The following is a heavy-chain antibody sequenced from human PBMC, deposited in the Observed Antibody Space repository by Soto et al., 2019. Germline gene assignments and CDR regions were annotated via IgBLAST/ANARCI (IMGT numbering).Heavy chain of an antibody. Sequence: QVQLVQSGAEVKKPGASVKVSCTASGYTFTSYGISWVRQAPGQGLEWMGWISAYNGHTNYAQKLQGRVTMTTDTSTSTAYMELRSLRSDDTAVYYCARVKYSPPYYYYSGMDVWGQGPTVTVSS. V-gene: IGHV1-18*01. D-gene: IGHD5-18*01. CDR3: ARVKYSPPYYYYSGMDV. CDR2: ISAYNGHT. J-gene: IGHJ6*02. CDR1: GYTFTSYG.